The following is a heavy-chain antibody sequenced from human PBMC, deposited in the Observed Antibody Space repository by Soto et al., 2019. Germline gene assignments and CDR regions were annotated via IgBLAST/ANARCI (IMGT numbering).Heavy chain of an antibody. D-gene: IGHD5-12*01. CDR2: INHSGST. V-gene: IGHV4-34*01. CDR3: ARGKWLRSSFDY. CDR1: GGSFSGYY. Sequence: SETLSLTCAVYGGSFSGYYWSWIRQPPGKGLEWIGEINHSGSTNFNPSLKSRVTISVDTSKNQFSLKLSSVTAADTAVYYCARGKWLRSSFDYWGQGTLVTVSS. J-gene: IGHJ4*02.